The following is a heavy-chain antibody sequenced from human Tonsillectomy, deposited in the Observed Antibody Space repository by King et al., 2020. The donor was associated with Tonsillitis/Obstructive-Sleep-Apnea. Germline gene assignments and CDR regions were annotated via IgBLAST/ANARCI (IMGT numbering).Heavy chain of an antibody. CDR1: GFTFSSFW. CDR2: IKEDGNEK. CDR3: TRDPYSGSYGAFDV. D-gene: IGHD1-26*01. J-gene: IGHJ3*01. Sequence: VQLVESGGGLVQPGGSLRLSCAASGFTFSSFWMTWVRQAPGKGLEWVANIKEDGNEKYYVDSVKGRFSISRDNAKKSLFLQMNSLRVEDTAVYYCTRDPYSGSYGAFDVWGQGTMVNVS. V-gene: IGHV3-7*03.